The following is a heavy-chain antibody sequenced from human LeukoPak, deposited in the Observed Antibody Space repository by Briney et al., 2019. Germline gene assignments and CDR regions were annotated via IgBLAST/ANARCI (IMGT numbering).Heavy chain of an antibody. D-gene: IGHD3-3*01. CDR3: ARDRGLGFLNIVSNWFDP. Sequence: PGGSLRLSCAASGFTFSSYAMHWVRQAPGKGLEWVAVISYDGSNKYYADSVKGRFTISRDNSKNTLYLQMNSLRAEDTAVYYCARDRGLGFLNIVSNWFDPWGQGTLVTVSS. J-gene: IGHJ5*02. CDR2: ISYDGSNK. V-gene: IGHV3-30-3*01. CDR1: GFTFSSYA.